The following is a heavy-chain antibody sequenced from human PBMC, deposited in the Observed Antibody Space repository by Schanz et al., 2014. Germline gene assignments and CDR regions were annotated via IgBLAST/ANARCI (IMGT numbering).Heavy chain of an antibody. CDR2: ISYDGSNK. CDR1: GFTLSSYA. V-gene: IGHV3-30-3*01. Sequence: VQLVESGGGLVKPGGSLRLSCAASGFTLSSYAMHWVRQAPGKGLEWVAVISYDGSNKYYADSVKGRFTISRDNAKNTLYLQMNSLRAEDTAVYYCARDGDRFYHNYYMDVWGKGTTVTVSS. CDR3: ARDGDRFYHNYYMDV. D-gene: IGHD4-17*01. J-gene: IGHJ6*03.